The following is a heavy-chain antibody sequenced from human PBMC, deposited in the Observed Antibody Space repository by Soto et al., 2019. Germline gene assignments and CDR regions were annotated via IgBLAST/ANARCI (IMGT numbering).Heavy chain of an antibody. V-gene: IGHV3-74*01. Sequence: GGFLRLSCAASGVPFSYYWMHRVRQAPGQGLVWVSRIHSDGSSTTYADSVKGRFTISRDNAKNTLYLQMNSLRAEDTAVYYCARGDRGAFDLWGQGTMVTVSS. CDR1: GVPFSYYW. J-gene: IGHJ3*01. CDR3: ARGDRGAFDL. CDR2: IHSDGSST. D-gene: IGHD2-21*02.